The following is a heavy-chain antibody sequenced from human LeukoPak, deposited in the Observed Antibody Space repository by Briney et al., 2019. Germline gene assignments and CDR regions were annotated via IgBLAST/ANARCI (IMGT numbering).Heavy chain of an antibody. J-gene: IGHJ4*02. Sequence: TSETLSLTCTVSGGSISSYYWSWIRQPPGKGLEWIGYIYYSGSTNYNPSLKSRVTISVDTSKNQFSLKLSSVTAADTAVYYCAAVDTAMAFDYWGQGTLVTVSS. V-gene: IGHV4-59*01. CDR3: AAVDTAMAFDY. CDR2: IYYSGST. CDR1: GGSISSYY. D-gene: IGHD5-18*01.